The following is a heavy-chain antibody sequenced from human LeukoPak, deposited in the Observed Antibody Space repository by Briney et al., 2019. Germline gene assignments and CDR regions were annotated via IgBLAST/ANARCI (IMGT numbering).Heavy chain of an antibody. V-gene: IGHV1-69*05. CDR1: GGTFSSYA. CDR2: IIPIFGTA. J-gene: IGHJ4*02. CDR3: AREAAAGLDY. Sequence: GASVKVSCKASGGTFSSYAISWVRQAPGQGLEWRGGIIPIFGTANYAQKLQGRVTITTYEYTSTDYMELRSLRSEDTAVYYCAREAAAGLDYWGQGTLVTVSS. D-gene: IGHD6-13*01.